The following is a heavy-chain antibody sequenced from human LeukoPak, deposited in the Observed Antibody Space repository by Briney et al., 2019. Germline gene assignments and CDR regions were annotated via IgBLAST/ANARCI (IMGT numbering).Heavy chain of an antibody. D-gene: IGHD1-26*01. CDR2: ISSGSSYT. CDR3: ARSGGTYGWFDP. V-gene: IGHV3-11*03. J-gene: IGHJ5*02. Sequence: PGGSLRLSCAASGFSFSEYYMSWIRQAPGKGLEWDSCISSGSSYTNYTDSVKGRFTISRDNAKRSLYLQMNSLTAEDTAVYYCARSGGTYGWFDPWGQGTLVTVSS. CDR1: GFSFSEYY.